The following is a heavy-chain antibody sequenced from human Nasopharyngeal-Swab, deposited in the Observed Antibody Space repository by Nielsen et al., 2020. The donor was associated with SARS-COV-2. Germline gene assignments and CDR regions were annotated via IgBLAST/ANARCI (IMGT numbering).Heavy chain of an antibody. J-gene: IGHJ6*02. CDR3: ARVDVSGFYYYGLDV. D-gene: IGHD5-12*01. V-gene: IGHV2-5*02. Sequence: RQAPGKAPEWLAVIFWDDDKWYSPSLEGRLTITKDTTKNQVVLRMTNVDPVDTGTYYCARVDVSGFYYYGLDVWGQGTTVTVSS. CDR2: IFWDDDK.